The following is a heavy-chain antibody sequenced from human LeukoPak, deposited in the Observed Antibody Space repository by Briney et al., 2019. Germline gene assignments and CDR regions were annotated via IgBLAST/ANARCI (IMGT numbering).Heavy chain of an antibody. V-gene: IGHV3-43*01. CDR1: GFTFDDYT. D-gene: IGHD4-23*01. CDR2: ISWDGGST. Sequence: GGSLRLSCSASGFTFDDYTMHWVRQAPGKGLEWVSLISWDGGSTYYADSVKGRFTISRDNSKNSLYLQMNSLRTEDTALYYCAKDSWDGGNSFDYWGQGTLVTVSS. CDR3: AKDSWDGGNSFDY. J-gene: IGHJ4*02.